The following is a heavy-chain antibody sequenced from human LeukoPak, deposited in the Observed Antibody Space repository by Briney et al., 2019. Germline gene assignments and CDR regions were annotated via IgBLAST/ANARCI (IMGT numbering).Heavy chain of an antibody. CDR2: IGTAGDT. Sequence: GGSLRLSCAASGFTFSSYDMHWVRQATGKGLEWVSAIGTAGDTYYPGSVKGRFTISRENAKNPLYLQMNSLRAGDTAVYYCAREPPREMATSYYGMDVWGQGTTVTVSS. CDR1: GFTFSSYD. D-gene: IGHD5-24*01. V-gene: IGHV3-13*01. CDR3: AREPPREMATSYYGMDV. J-gene: IGHJ6*02.